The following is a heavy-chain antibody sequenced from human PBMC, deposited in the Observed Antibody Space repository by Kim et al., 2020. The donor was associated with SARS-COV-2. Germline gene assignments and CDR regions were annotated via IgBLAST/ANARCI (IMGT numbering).Heavy chain of an antibody. Sequence: SVKVSCKASGGTFRSYTISWVRQAPGQGLEWMGGIIPAFGTEKNPQKFQGRVTITADVSTNTAYMELSSLRSEDTALYYCRVGGWDPQFDYWGQGTLVTVSS. V-gene: IGHV1-69*13. D-gene: IGHD6-19*01. CDR3: RVGGWDPQFDY. CDR1: GGTFRSYT. J-gene: IGHJ4*02. CDR2: IIPAFGTE.